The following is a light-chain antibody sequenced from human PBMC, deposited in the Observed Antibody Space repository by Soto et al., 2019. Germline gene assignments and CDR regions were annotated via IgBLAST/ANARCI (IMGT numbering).Light chain of an antibody. CDR1: QDFSNF. CDR2: DAS. Sequence: DIQLTQSPSFLSASIGDRVTITCRASQDFSNFLAWYQQKPGRAPKLLMYDASTLQSGVPSRFSGSGSGTEFTLTSSSLQPEDFATYYCQQLYSFPLTFGGGTKVDLK. J-gene: IGKJ4*01. V-gene: IGKV1-9*01. CDR3: QQLYSFPLT.